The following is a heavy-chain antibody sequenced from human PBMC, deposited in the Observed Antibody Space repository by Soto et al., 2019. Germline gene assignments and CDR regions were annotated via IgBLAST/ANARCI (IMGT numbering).Heavy chain of an antibody. CDR3: ARDAEVGATTMWFDP. D-gene: IGHD1-26*01. J-gene: IGHJ5*02. CDR2: IYSGGST. CDR1: GFTVSSNY. V-gene: IGHV3-53*01. Sequence: LRLSCAASGFTVSSNYMSWVRQAPGKGLEWVSVIYSGGSTYYADSVKGRFTISRDNAKNSLYLQMNSLRAEDTAVYYCARDAEVGATTMWFDPWGQGALVTVSS.